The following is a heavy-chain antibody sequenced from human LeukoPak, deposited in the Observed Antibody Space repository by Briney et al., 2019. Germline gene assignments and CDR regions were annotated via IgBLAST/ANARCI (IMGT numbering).Heavy chain of an antibody. CDR3: ARYLWFGEFPSDPSGMFYGMDV. CDR1: GYTFTSYG. Sequence: ASVKVSCKASGYTFTSYGISWVRQAPGQGLEWMGWISAYNGNTNYAQKLQGRVTMTTDTSTSTAYMELRSLGSDDTAVYYCARYLWFGEFPSDPSGMFYGMDVWGKGTTVTVSS. V-gene: IGHV1-18*04. CDR2: ISAYNGNT. J-gene: IGHJ6*04. D-gene: IGHD3-10*01.